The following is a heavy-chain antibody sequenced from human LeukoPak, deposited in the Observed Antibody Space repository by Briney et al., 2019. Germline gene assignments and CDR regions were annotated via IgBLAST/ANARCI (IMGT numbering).Heavy chain of an antibody. Sequence: SRTLSLTCTVSGGSISSGGYYWSWIRQHPGKGLEWIGYIYYSGSTYYNPSLKSRVTISVDTSKNQFSLKLSSVTAADTAVYYCAGRYGSGPYYDAFDIWGQGTMVTVSS. CDR3: AGRYGSGPYYDAFDI. CDR2: IYYSGST. J-gene: IGHJ3*02. CDR1: GGSISSGGYY. V-gene: IGHV4-31*03. D-gene: IGHD3-10*01.